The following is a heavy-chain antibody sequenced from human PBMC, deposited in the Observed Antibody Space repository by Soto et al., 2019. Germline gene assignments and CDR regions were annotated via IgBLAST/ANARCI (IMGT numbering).Heavy chain of an antibody. D-gene: IGHD1-7*01. CDR2: TYYRSKWYN. CDR3: ARDLNLDGTTGDGMDV. J-gene: IGHJ6*02. CDR1: ADRVSSNSAA. Sequence: PSKTLSLTCAISADRVSSNSAAWNWIRQSPSRGLEWLGRTYYRSKWYNDYAVSVKSRITINPDTSKNQFSLQLNSVTHEDTAVYYCARDLNLDGTTGDGMDVRGQGTTVTVSS. V-gene: IGHV6-1*01.